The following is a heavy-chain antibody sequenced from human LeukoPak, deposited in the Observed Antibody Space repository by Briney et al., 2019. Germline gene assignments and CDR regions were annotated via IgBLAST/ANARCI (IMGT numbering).Heavy chain of an antibody. J-gene: IGHJ5*02. CDR1: GGSFSGYY. Sequence: SETLSLTCAVYGGSFSGYYWSWIRQPPGKGLEGIGEINHSGSTNYNPSLKSRVTISVDTSKNQFSLKLSSVTAADTAVYYCARERRGYSYHRPDGGPNWFDPWGQGTLVTVSS. D-gene: IGHD5-18*01. CDR3: ARERRGYSYHRPDGGPNWFDP. V-gene: IGHV4-34*01. CDR2: INHSGST.